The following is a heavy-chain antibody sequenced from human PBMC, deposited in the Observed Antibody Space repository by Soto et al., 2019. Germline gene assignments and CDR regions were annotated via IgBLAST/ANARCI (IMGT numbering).Heavy chain of an antibody. CDR3: AKALAWDSSSWYEFGADFDY. CDR1: GFTFSSYG. D-gene: IGHD6-13*01. Sequence: GGSLRLSCAASGFTFSSYGMHWVRQAPGKGLEWVAVISYDGSNKYYADSVKGRFTISRDNSKNTLYLQMNSLRAEDTAVYYCAKALAWDSSSWYEFGADFDYWGQGTLVTVSS. CDR2: ISYDGSNK. J-gene: IGHJ4*02. V-gene: IGHV3-30*18.